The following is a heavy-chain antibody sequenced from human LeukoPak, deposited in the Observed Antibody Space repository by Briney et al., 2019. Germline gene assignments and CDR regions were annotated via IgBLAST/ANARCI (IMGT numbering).Heavy chain of an antibody. V-gene: IGHV3-23*01. CDR3: ARTNYDILTGYSVGIQYYFDY. Sequence: PGGSLRLSCAASGFTFSSHGMNWVRQAPGKGLEWVSGISPSGGITYYTDSVKGRFTISRDNSKNTQSLQMNSLRAEDTAVYYCARTNYDILTGYSVGIQYYFDYWGQGTLVTVSS. CDR2: ISPSGGIT. D-gene: IGHD3-9*01. CDR1: GFTFSSHG. J-gene: IGHJ4*02.